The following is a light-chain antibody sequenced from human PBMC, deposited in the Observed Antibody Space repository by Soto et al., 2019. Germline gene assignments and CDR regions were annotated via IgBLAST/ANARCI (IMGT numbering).Light chain of an antibody. V-gene: IGLV1-40*01. Sequence: QSVLTQPPSVSGAPGQRVTISCTGSRANIGAGNDVHWYQQLLGTAPKLLIYGNSNRPSGVPDRFSGSKSGTSASLAIAGLQAEDEADYYCHSYDSSLSGLVFGGGTKLTVL. CDR1: RANIGAGND. CDR2: GNS. CDR3: HSYDSSLSGLV. J-gene: IGLJ2*01.